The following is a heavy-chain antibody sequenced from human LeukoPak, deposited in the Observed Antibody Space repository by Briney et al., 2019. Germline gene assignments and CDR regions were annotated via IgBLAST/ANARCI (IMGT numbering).Heavy chain of an antibody. J-gene: IGHJ3*02. D-gene: IGHD4-17*01. CDR3: ARNGDYVITDAFDI. CDR2: ISAYNGNT. Sequence: GASVKVSCKASGYTFTSYGISWVRQAPGQGLEWMGWISAYNGNTNYAQKLQGRVTMTTDTSTSTAYMEPRSLRSDDTAVYYCARNGDYVITDAFDIWGQGTMVTVSS. V-gene: IGHV1-18*01. CDR1: GYTFTSYG.